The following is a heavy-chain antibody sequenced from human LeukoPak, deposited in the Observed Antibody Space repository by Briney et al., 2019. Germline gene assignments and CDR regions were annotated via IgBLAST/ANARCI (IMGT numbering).Heavy chain of an antibody. J-gene: IGHJ4*02. Sequence: GASVKVSCKASGYTFTGYYMHWVRQAPGQGLEWMGWINPNSGGTNYAQKFQGRVTMTRDTSISTAYMELSRLRSDDTAAYYCARPGGYSGYGADYWGQGTLVTVSS. V-gene: IGHV1-2*02. D-gene: IGHD5-12*01. CDR3: ARPGGYSGYGADY. CDR2: INPNSGGT. CDR1: GYTFTGYY.